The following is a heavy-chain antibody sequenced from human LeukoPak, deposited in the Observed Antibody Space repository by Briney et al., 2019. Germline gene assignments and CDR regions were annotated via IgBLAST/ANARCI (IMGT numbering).Heavy chain of an antibody. Sequence: PGGSLRLSCAASGFTFSSYAMSWVRQAPGKGLEWVSAISGSGGSTSYADSVKGRFTISRDNSKNTLYLQMNSLRAEDTAVYYCANARGYSAYASMSTPYYGMDVWGQGTTVTVSS. CDR1: GFTFSSYA. CDR2: ISGSGGST. CDR3: ANARGYSAYASMSTPYYGMDV. J-gene: IGHJ6*02. D-gene: IGHD5-12*01. V-gene: IGHV3-23*01.